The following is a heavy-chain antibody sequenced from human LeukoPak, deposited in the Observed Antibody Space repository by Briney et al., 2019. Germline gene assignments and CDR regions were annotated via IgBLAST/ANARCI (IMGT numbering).Heavy chain of an antibody. CDR3: RGTTTFFDY. CDR2: INSDGSST. J-gene: IGHJ4*02. V-gene: IGHV3-74*01. CDR1: GSTSSSSW. Sequence: GGSLRPSCAPSGSTSSSSWMHWAGHPQGKGLVWVSRINSDGSSTSYADSVKGRFTISRDNAKNTLYLQMNSLRAEDTAVYYCRGTTTFFDYWGQGTLVTVSS. D-gene: IGHD1-1*01.